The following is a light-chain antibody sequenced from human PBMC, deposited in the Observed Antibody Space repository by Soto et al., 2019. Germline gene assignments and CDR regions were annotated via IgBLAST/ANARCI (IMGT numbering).Light chain of an antibody. CDR2: GNT. CDR3: QSYDSSLSASYV. V-gene: IGLV1-40*01. CDR1: SSNIGAGYE. Sequence: QAVVTQPPSVSGAPGQRVTISYTGSSSNIGAGYEVHWYQHLPGKAPKLLIYGNTNRPSGVPDRFSGSKSGTSASLAITGLQAEDEADYYCQSYDSSLSASYVFGGGTQLTVL. J-gene: IGLJ7*01.